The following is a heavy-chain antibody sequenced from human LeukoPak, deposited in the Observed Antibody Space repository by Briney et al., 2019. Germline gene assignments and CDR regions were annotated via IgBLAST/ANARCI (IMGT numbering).Heavy chain of an antibody. CDR3: AEGLTGSGYYGAEVGSFDQ. CDR1: GFPLSSYA. V-gene: IGHV3-23*01. CDR2: ITGSGGGT. D-gene: IGHD3-3*01. J-gene: IGHJ4*02. Sequence: GGSLTLSCAASGFPLSSYAMTYARQAPGKGLEWVSTITGSGGGTYYAASVTGRLTISRDNSKNTVYPQINSLRAEDKAVYYCAEGLTGSGYYGAEVGSFDQWGQGTLVTVSS.